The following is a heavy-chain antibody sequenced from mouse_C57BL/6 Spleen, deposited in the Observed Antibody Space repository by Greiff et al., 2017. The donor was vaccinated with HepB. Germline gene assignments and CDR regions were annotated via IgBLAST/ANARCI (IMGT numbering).Heavy chain of an antibody. CDR2: IRSKSSNNAT. J-gene: IGHJ4*01. V-gene: IGHV10-3*01. CDR3: VREGTIYYAMDY. Sequence: EVMLVESGGGLVQPKGSLKLSCAASGFTFNTYAMHWVRQAPGKGLEWVARIRSKSSNNATYYADSVKDRFTISRDDSQSMLYLQMNNLKTEDTAMYYCVREGTIYYAMDYWGQGTSVTVSS. CDR1: GFTFNTYA. D-gene: IGHD3-3*01.